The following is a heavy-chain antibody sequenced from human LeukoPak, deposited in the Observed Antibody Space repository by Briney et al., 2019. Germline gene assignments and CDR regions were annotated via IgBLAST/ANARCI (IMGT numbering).Heavy chain of an antibody. CDR1: GGSISSYY. CDR3: ARLRTYYDFWSGPGWFDL. Sequence: SETLSLTCTVSGGSISSYYWSWIRQPPGKGLEWIGHIYYSGSTNYNPSLKSRVTISVDTSKNQFSLKLSSVTAADTAVYYCARLRTYYDFWSGPGWFDLWGRGTLVTVSS. V-gene: IGHV4-59*08. D-gene: IGHD3-3*01. J-gene: IGHJ2*01. CDR2: IYYSGST.